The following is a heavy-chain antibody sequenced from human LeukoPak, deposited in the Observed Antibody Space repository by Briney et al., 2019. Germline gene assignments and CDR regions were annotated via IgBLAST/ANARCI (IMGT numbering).Heavy chain of an antibody. CDR1: GFIVNTYY. Sequence: QAGGSLRLSCAASGFIVNTYYMSWVRQAPGKGLEWVSIIYSDGSTYYADSVKGRFTISRDTSKNTLYLQMNSLRAEDTAVYYCASAPTSYYFDYWGQGTLVTVSS. D-gene: IGHD1-26*01. CDR3: ASAPTSYYFDY. CDR2: IYSDGST. J-gene: IGHJ4*02. V-gene: IGHV3-53*01.